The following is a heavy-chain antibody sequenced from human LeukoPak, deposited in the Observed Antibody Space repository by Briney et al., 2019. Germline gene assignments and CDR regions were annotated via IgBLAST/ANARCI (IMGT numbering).Heavy chain of an antibody. CDR2: ISYSSSTI. D-gene: IGHD2-15*01. J-gene: IGHJ4*02. CDR3: ARWVGAAGFDY. CDR1: GFTFSSYA. Sequence: PGGSLRLSCAGSGFTFSSYAMSWVRQAPGKGLEWVSYISYSSSTIYYADSVKGRFSISRDNSKNTLYLQMNSLRAVDTAVYYCARWVGAAGFDYWGQGTLVTVSS. V-gene: IGHV3-48*01.